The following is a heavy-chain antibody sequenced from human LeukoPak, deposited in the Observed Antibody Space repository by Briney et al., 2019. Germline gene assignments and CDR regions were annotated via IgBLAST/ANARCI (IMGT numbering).Heavy chain of an antibody. CDR1: GFTFSSYA. D-gene: IGHD1-26*01. Sequence: GGSLRLPCAASGFTFSSYAMSWVRQAPGKGLEWVSAISGSGGSTYYADSVKGRFTISRDNSKNTLYLQMNSLRAEDTAVYYCACGLQWELPPYWGQGTLVTVSS. V-gene: IGHV3-23*01. CDR2: ISGSGGST. CDR3: ACGLQWELPPY. J-gene: IGHJ4*02.